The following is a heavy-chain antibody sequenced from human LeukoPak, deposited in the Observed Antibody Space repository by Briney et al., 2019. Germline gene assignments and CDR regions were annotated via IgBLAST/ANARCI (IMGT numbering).Heavy chain of an antibody. CDR2: IYYSGST. J-gene: IGHJ3*02. CDR3: ARVSHCSSTSCYGDAFDI. Sequence: PSETLSLTXTVSGGSISSYYWSWIRQPPGKGLEWIGYIYYSGSTNYNPSLKSRVTISVDTSKNQFSLKLSSVTAADTAVYYCARVSHCSSTSCYGDAFDIWGQGTMVTVSS. V-gene: IGHV4-59*01. CDR1: GGSISSYY. D-gene: IGHD2-2*01.